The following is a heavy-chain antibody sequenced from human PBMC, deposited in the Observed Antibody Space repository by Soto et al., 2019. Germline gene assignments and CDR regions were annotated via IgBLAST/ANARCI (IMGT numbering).Heavy chain of an antibody. Sequence: QVQLVESGGGVVQPGMSLRLSCAASGFTFENFGMHWDRQAPGKGLEWVAVIAYDGSSKYYADSVKGRFTISRDNSNNTLYLQMNSLRVEDTAVYYCAKSLDGVPVQEFDPRGQGTLVTVSS. D-gene: IGHD3-3*01. CDR3: AKSLDGVPVQEFDP. CDR2: IAYDGSSK. J-gene: IGHJ5*02. V-gene: IGHV3-30*18. CDR1: GFTFENFG.